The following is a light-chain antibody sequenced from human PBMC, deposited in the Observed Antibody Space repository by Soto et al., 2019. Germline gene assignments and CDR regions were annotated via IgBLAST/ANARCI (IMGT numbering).Light chain of an antibody. CDR2: DVS. CDR1: SSDVGGYNY. Sequence: QSVLSQPASVSGSPGQSITISCTGTSSDVGGYNYVSWYQQHPGKAPKLMIYDVSNRPSGVSDRFSGSKSGNTASLIVSGLQPEDEADYYCCSYTGTNSPYVF. V-gene: IGLV2-14*03. CDR3: CSYTGTNSPYV. J-gene: IGLJ1*01.